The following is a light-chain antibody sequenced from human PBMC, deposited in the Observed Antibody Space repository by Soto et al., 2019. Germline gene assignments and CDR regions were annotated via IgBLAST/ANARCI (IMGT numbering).Light chain of an antibody. V-gene: IGLV2-14*01. J-gene: IGLJ2*01. Sequence: QSALTQPASVSGSPGQSITISCTGTSSDVGGYNYVSWYQQHPGKAPKLMIYDVSNRPSGVSNRFSGSKPGNTASLTISGLQAEDEADYYCSSYTSSSTSDVVFGGGTQLTVL. CDR2: DVS. CDR1: SSDVGGYNY. CDR3: SSYTSSSTSDVV.